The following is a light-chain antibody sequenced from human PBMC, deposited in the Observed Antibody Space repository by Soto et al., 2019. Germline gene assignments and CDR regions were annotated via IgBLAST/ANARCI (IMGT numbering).Light chain of an antibody. CDR2: AAS. Sequence: DSQLTPAPSSPSASVGDRVTITCRASQGISNYLAWYQQKPGKVPKLLIYAASTLQSGVPSRFSGSGSGTDFTLTISSLQPEDVATYYCQKYNSAPPTFGQGTKVDIK. CDR3: QKYNSAPPT. J-gene: IGKJ1*01. V-gene: IGKV1-27*01. CDR1: QGISNY.